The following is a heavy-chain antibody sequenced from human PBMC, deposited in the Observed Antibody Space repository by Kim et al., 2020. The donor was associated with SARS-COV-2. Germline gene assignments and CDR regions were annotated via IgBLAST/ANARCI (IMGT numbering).Heavy chain of an antibody. CDR1: GFTFSSYA. V-gene: IGHV3-23*01. Sequence: GGSLRLSCAASGFTFSSYAMSWVRQAPGKGLEWVSAISGSGGSTYYADSVKGRFTISRDNSKNTLYLQMNSLRAEDTAVYYCAKVSISSWPMIAISYYFDYWGQGTLVTVSS. CDR3: AKVSISSWPMIAISYYFDY. D-gene: IGHD2-21*01. J-gene: IGHJ4*02. CDR2: ISGSGGST.